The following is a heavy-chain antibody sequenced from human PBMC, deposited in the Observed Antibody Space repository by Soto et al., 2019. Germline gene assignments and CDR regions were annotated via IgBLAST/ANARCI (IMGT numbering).Heavy chain of an antibody. CDR2: IYWDDDK. V-gene: IGHV2-5*02. Sequence: QITLKESGPTLVKPTQTLTLTCTFSGFSLSTSGVGVGWIRQPPGKAVEWLALIYWDDDKRYSPSLKSRLTSTKDPAKNQVVLTMTNVDPVDTATDYCALLRLLLFGGPIPPWFDPWGQGTLVTVSS. J-gene: IGHJ5*02. D-gene: IGHD3-10*01. CDR3: ALLRLLLFGGPIPPWFDP. CDR1: GFSLSTSGVG.